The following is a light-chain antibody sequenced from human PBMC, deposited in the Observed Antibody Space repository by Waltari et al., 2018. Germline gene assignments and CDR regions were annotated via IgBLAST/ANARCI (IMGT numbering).Light chain of an antibody. Sequence: DIVTTQSPDSLAVSLGERATINCKSSQTVLYSANNKNFLAWYQQKAGQPPKLLINWASTREFGVPDRFSGSGSGTDFTLTISSLQAEDVAVYYCQQYYRTPPTFGQGTKLEIK. V-gene: IGKV4-1*01. J-gene: IGKJ2*01. CDR1: QTVLYSANNKNF. CDR2: WAS. CDR3: QQYYRTPPT.